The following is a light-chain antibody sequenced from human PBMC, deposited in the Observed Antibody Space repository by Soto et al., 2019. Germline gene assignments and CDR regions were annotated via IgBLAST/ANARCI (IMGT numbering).Light chain of an antibody. CDR2: DNS. J-gene: IGLJ1*01. CDR3: QSYDSSLSVYV. CDR1: SSNIGAGYD. V-gene: IGLV1-40*01. Sequence: QSVLTQPPSVSGAPGQRVTISCTGSSSNIGAGYDVHWYQQLPGTAPKLLIYDNSNRPSGVPGRFSASKSGTSASLAITGLQAEDEADYYCQSYDSSLSVYVFGTGTKVTVL.